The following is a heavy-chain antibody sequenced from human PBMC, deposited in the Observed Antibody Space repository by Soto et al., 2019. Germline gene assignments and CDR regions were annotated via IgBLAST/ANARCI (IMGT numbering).Heavy chain of an antibody. V-gene: IGHV1-69*12. CDR2: IIPKFSAP. D-gene: IGHD2-21*01. J-gene: IGHJ6*02. CDR1: GGTFSNFA. Sequence: VLLEQSGAEVKKPGSSVKVSCKTSGGTFSNFAISWVRLAPGQGLEWMGVIIPKFSAPTYAQKFQGRVMITADESTSTAFMELSSLRSEDTAVYFCGRDRVMRGNSYYYDMDVWGQGTTVIVSS. CDR3: GRDRVMRGNSYYYDMDV.